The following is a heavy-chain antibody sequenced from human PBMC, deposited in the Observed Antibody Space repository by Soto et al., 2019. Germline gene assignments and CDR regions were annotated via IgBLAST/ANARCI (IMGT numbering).Heavy chain of an antibody. D-gene: IGHD2-15*01. V-gene: IGHV4-59*08. Sequence: QVQLQESGPGLVKPSETLSLTCTVSGGSISSYYWSWIRQPPGKGLEWIGYIYYSGSTNYNPSLKSRVTISVDTSKNQFSLKLSSVTAADTAVYYCARRYGGTFDYWDQGTLVTVSS. J-gene: IGHJ4*02. CDR2: IYYSGST. CDR3: ARRYGGTFDY. CDR1: GGSISSYY.